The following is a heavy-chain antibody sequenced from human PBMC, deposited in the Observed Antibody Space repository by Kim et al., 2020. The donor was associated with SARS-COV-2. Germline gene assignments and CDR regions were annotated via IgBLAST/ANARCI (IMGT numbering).Heavy chain of an antibody. CDR2: IYPGDSET. D-gene: IGHD3-22*01. V-gene: IGHV5-51*01. J-gene: IGHJ4*02. CDR1: GYSFDSHW. CDR3: ARLQGYYYDRSGYRFFDY. Sequence: GESLKISCQGSGYSFDSHWIGWVRQMPGRGLEWMGIIYPGDSETKYSPSFQGQVTFSADKSINTAYLQWRSLTASDTAMYYCARLQGYYYDRSGYRFFDYWGQGTLVTVSS.